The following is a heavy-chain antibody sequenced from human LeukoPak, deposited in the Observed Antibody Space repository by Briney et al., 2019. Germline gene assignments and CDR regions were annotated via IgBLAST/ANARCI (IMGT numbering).Heavy chain of an antibody. V-gene: IGHV1-24*01. CDR3: ATDPPDSSGWPLADY. Sequence: ASVKVSCKDSGYTLTELSMHWVRQAPGKGLEWMGGFDPEDGETIYAQKFQGRVTMTEDTPTDTAYMELSSLRSEDTAVYYCATDPPDSSGWPLADYWGQGTLVTVSS. CDR2: FDPEDGET. CDR1: GYTLTELS. D-gene: IGHD6-19*01. J-gene: IGHJ4*02.